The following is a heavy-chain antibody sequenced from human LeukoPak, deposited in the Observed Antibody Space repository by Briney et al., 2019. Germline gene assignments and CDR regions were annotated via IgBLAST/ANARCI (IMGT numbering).Heavy chain of an antibody. J-gene: IGHJ3*02. CDR1: GYTFTGYY. Sequence: GASVKVSCKASGYTFTGYYMHWVRQAPGQGLEWVGWINPNNGGTNYAQKFQGRVTMTRDTSISTAYMELSSLRSDDTAVYYCARESSLSLSAFDIWGQGTMVTVS. V-gene: IGHV1-2*02. CDR2: INPNNGGT. CDR3: ARESSLSLSAFDI.